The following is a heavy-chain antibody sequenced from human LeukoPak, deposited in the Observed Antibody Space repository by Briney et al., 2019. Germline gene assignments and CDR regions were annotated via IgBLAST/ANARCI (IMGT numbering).Heavy chain of an antibody. CDR3: AKDHGIAVAGLYD. V-gene: IGHV3-23*01. D-gene: IGHD6-19*01. J-gene: IGHJ1*01. Sequence: GASLRSSSAAAGFTFSSYGMRWVRQPPGSVLEWVSIITGSGGTNYAASAKGRFIVSRDKSRNILYLHMNSLRAEDTAVYYWAKDHGIAVAGLYDWGQGTPVTVSA. CDR1: GFTFSSYG. CDR2: ITGSGGT.